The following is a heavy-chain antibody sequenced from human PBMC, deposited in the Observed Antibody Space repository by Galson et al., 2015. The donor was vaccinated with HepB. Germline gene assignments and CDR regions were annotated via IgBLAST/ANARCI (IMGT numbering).Heavy chain of an antibody. J-gene: IGHJ3*02. D-gene: IGHD1-26*01. Sequence: SLRLSCAASGFTFSGSAMHWVRQASGKGLEWVGRIRNKANSHATTYVASVKGRFTISRDDSKNTAYLQLNSLNTEDTAVYYCTRPTSGSYEPRIVAFDIWGQGTVVTSLQ. CDR3: TRPTSGSYEPRIVAFDI. CDR2: IRNKANSHAT. V-gene: IGHV3-73*01. CDR1: GFTFSGSA.